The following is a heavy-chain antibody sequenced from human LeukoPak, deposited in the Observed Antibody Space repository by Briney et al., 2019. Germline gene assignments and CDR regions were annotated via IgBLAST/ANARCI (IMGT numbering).Heavy chain of an antibody. Sequence: SGPTLVKPTQTLTLTCTFSGFSLSTSGVGVGWIRKPPGKALEWLALIYWDDDKRYSPSLKSRLTITKDTSKNQVVLTMTNMDPVDTATYYCAHSPSSDIGHDAFDIWGQGTMVTVSS. CDR1: GFSLSTSGVG. D-gene: IGHD3-9*01. V-gene: IGHV2-5*02. J-gene: IGHJ3*02. CDR2: IYWDDDK. CDR3: AHSPSSDIGHDAFDI.